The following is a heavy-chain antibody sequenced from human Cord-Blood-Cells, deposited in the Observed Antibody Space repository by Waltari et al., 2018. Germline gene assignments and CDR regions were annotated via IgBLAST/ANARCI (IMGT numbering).Heavy chain of an antibody. D-gene: IGHD6-13*01. Sequence: EVQLVESGGGLVQPGGSLRLSCAASGFTFSSYWMHWVRQAPGKGLVWVSRINSDGSSKSYADSVKGRFTISRDNAKNTLYLQMNSLRAEDTAVYYCVAAAARYFQHWGQDTLVTVSS. CDR1: GFTFSSYW. CDR2: INSDGSSK. CDR3: VAAAARYFQH. V-gene: IGHV3-74*01. J-gene: IGHJ1*01.